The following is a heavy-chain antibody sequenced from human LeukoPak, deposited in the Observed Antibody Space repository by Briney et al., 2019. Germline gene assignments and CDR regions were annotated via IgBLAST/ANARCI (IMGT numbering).Heavy chain of an antibody. CDR2: IHPNSGGT. CDR1: GYAFTGYY. Sequence: ASVKVSCKASGYAFTGYYVHWVRHAPGQRLEWMGWIHPNSGGTDYAQKFQGRVTMTRDTSINTAYMELSRLTSDDTAVYYCARLIAAEVLWGAFDIWGQGTMATVFS. J-gene: IGHJ3*02. CDR3: ARLIAAEVLWGAFDI. V-gene: IGHV1-2*02. D-gene: IGHD6-13*01.